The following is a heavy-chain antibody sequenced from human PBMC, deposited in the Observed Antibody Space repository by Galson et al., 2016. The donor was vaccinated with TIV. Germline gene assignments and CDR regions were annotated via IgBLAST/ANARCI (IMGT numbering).Heavy chain of an antibody. V-gene: IGHV3-7*03. Sequence: SLRLSCAASQFPFSDYWMNWIRQAPGKGLEWVATIKQDGSDRYYGDSVKGRFTISRDNAKRLLYLHMSSLRVGDTAVYYCARDPLFGGMDVWGQGATVAVS. CDR2: IKQDGSDR. D-gene: IGHD3-10*02. CDR3: ARDPLFGGMDV. CDR1: QFPFSDYW. J-gene: IGHJ6*02.